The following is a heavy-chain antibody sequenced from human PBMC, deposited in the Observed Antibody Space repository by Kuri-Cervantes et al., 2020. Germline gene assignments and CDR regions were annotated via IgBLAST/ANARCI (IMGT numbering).Heavy chain of an antibody. V-gene: IGHV3-23*01. J-gene: IGHJ6*03. CDR1: GFTFSSYA. CDR2: ISGSGGST. Sequence: GESLKISCAASGFTFSSYAMSWVRQAPGKGLEWVSAISGSGGSTYYADSVKGRFTISRDNSKNTLYLQMNSLRAEDTAVYYCTTEGIAAAGAVPTYYYMDVWGKGTTVTVSS. D-gene: IGHD6-13*01. CDR3: TTEGIAAAGAVPTYYYMDV.